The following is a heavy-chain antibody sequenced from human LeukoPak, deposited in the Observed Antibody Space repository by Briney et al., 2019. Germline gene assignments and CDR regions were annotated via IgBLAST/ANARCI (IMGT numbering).Heavy chain of an antibody. D-gene: IGHD3-10*01. CDR3: ARRRQGITMVRGNRAFDI. CDR1: GGSISSGGYS. CDR2: IYYSGST. J-gene: IGHJ3*02. V-gene: IGHV4-30-4*07. Sequence: PSETLSLTCAVSGGSISSGGYSWSWIRQPPGKGLEWIGYIYYSGSTYYNPSLKSRVTISVDTSKNQFSLKLSSVTAADTAVYYCARRRQGITMVRGNRAFDIWGQGTMVTVSS.